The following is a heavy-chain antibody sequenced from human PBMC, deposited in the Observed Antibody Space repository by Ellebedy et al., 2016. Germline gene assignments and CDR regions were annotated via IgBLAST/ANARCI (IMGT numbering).Heavy chain of an antibody. CDR1: GFTFSNYN. Sequence: GESLKISCAASGFTFSNYNMNWVRQAPGKGLEWISHISTSTDTISYADSAKGRFTISRDNAMNSLYLQMNSLRAEDTAVYYCARVGCASADCYTPQYWGQGTLVTVSS. CDR2: ISTSTDTI. J-gene: IGHJ4*02. D-gene: IGHD2-2*02. V-gene: IGHV3-48*04. CDR3: ARVGCASADCYTPQY.